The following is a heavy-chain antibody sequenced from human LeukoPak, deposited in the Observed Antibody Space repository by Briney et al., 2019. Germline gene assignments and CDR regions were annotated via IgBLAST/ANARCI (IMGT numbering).Heavy chain of an antibody. CDR1: GGSFSGYY. J-gene: IGHJ4*02. Sequence: SETLSLTCAVYGGSFSGYYWSWIRQPPGKGLEWIGEINHSGSTNYNPSLKSRVTISVDTSKNQFSLKLSSVTAADTAVYYCARDRHKYNYDGGDYPPYWGQGTLVTVSS. V-gene: IGHV4-34*01. D-gene: IGHD3-22*01. CDR2: INHSGST. CDR3: ARDRHKYNYDGGDYPPY.